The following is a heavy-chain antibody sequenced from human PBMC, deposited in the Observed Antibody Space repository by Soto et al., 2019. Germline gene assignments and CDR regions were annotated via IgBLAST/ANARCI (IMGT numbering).Heavy chain of an antibody. J-gene: IGHJ4*02. Sequence: QVQLVESGGGVVQPGRSLRLSSAASGFTFSSYAMHWVRQAPGKGLEWVAVISYDGSNKYYADSVKGRFTISRDNSKNTLYLQMNSLRAEDTAVYYCARDASPYDILTGYYLGWGQGTLVTVSS. D-gene: IGHD3-9*01. V-gene: IGHV3-30-3*01. CDR2: ISYDGSNK. CDR1: GFTFSSYA. CDR3: ARDASPYDILTGYYLG.